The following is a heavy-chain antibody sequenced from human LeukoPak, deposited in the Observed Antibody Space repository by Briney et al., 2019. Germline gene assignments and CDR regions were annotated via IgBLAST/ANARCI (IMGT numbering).Heavy chain of an antibody. CDR3: ARESDRIGFDFDY. Sequence: SQTLSLTCAISGDSVSSNSASWNWIRQSPSRGLEWLGRTYYRSKWYYDYTLSVKSRIIINPDTSKDQFSLHLNSVTPEDTAVYYCARESDRIGFDFDYWGQGTLVTVSS. CDR1: GDSVSSNSAS. CDR2: TYYRSKWYY. J-gene: IGHJ4*02. V-gene: IGHV6-1*01. D-gene: IGHD6-19*01.